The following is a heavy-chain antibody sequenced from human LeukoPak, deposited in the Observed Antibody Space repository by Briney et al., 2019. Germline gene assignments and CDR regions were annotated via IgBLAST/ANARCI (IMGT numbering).Heavy chain of an antibody. J-gene: IGHJ4*02. CDR1: GGSFSGYY. CDR2: INHSGST. Sequence: MPSETLSLTCAVYGGSFSGYYWSWIRQPPGKGLEWIGEINHSGSTNYNPSLKSRVTISVDTSKNQFPLKLSSVTAADTAVYYCARGGRWLQIQRMDYWGQGTLVTVSS. D-gene: IGHD5-24*01. CDR3: ARGGRWLQIQRMDY. V-gene: IGHV4-34*01.